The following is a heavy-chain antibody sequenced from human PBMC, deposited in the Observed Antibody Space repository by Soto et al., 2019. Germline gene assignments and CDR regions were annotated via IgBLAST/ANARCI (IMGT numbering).Heavy chain of an antibody. CDR2: IIPIFGTA. V-gene: IGHV1-69*01. J-gene: IGHJ4*02. Sequence: QVQLVQSGAEVKQPGSSVKVSCKASGGTFSSYAISWVRQAPGQGLEWMGGIIPIFGTANYAQKFQGRVTITADESTSTAYMELSSLRSEDTAVYYCATPRREVGATTSGYFDYWGQGTLVTVSS. CDR1: GGTFSSYA. CDR3: ATPRREVGATTSGYFDY. D-gene: IGHD1-26*01.